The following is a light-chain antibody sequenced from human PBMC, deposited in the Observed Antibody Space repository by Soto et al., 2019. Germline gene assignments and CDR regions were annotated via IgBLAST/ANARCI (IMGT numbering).Light chain of an antibody. CDR3: QQYGSSPQT. J-gene: IGKJ1*01. CDR1: QSVSNDY. V-gene: IGKV3-20*01. CDR2: GAS. Sequence: EMVLTQSPGTLSLPPGERATLSCRASQSVSNDYLAWYQQKPGQAPRLLIYGASSRATDIPDRFSGRGSGTDFTLSVASLEPEDFALYYCQQYGSSPQTFGQGTTVEIK.